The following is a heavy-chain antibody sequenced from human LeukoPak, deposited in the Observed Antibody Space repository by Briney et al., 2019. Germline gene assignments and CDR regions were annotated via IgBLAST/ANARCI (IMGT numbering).Heavy chain of an antibody. V-gene: IGHV4-4*07. CDR2: IYTSGST. D-gene: IGHD2-15*01. J-gene: IGHJ4*02. CDR3: AREATLGYCSGGTCYSAYYFDY. Sequence: SETLSLTCTVSGGSISNYYWSWIRQPAGKGLEWIGRIYTSGSTNYNPSLKSRVTMSVDTSKNQFSLKLSSVTAADTAVYYCAREATLGYCSGGTCYSAYYFDYXGQGTLVTVS. CDR1: GGSISNYY.